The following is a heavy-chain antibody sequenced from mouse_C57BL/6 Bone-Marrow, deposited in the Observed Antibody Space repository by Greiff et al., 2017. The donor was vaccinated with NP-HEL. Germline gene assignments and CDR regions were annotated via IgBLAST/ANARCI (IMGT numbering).Heavy chain of an antibody. CDR1: GFTFSDFY. V-gene: IGHV7-1*01. Sequence: EVKLMESGGGLVQSGRSLRLSCATSGFTFSDFYMEWVRQAPGKGLEWIAASRNKANDYTTEYSASVKGRFIVSRDTSQSILYLQMNALRAEDTANYSCAKDALDYYGSSYWYFDVWGTGTTVTVSS. CDR2: SRNKANDYTT. D-gene: IGHD1-1*01. J-gene: IGHJ1*03. CDR3: AKDALDYYGSSYWYFDV.